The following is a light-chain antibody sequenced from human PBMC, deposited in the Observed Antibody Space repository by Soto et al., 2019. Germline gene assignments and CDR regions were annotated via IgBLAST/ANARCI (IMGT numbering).Light chain of an antibody. CDR2: EVS. Sequence: QSPLTQPACVSWSPGQSITISCTGTSSDVGGYNYVSWYQQHPGKAPKLMIYEVSNRPSGVSNRFSGSKSGNTASLTISGLQAEDEADYYCSSYTSSSTLDVFGTGTKVTVL. J-gene: IGLJ1*01. CDR1: SSDVGGYNY. CDR3: SSYTSSSTLDV. V-gene: IGLV2-14*01.